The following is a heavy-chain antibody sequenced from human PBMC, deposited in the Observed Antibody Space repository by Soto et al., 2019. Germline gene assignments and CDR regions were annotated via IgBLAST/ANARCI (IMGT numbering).Heavy chain of an antibody. CDR1: GFTFSSYA. CDR2: ISGRGDVT. V-gene: IGHV3-23*01. CDR3: AKDQSWYTGSLLTFDY. D-gene: IGHD1-26*01. Sequence: PGGSLRLSCAASGFTFSSYAMTWVRQAPGKGLEWVSAISGRGDVTYYADSVKGRFTISRDNSKNTLHLQMNSLRAEDTAVYYCAKDQSWYTGSLLTFDYWGQGTLVTVSS. J-gene: IGHJ4*02.